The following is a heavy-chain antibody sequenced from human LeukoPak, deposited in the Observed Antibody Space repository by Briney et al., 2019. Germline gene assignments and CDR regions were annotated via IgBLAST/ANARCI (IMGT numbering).Heavy chain of an antibody. V-gene: IGHV3-66*02. CDR3: ASRREEKAALDY. J-gene: IGHJ4*02. Sequence: GGSLRLSCAASGFTVSTTYMTWVRQAPGKGLEWVSIIYSGGSTNYADSVKGRFTISRDNAKNTLYLQMNSLRAEDTAVYYCASRREEKAALDYWGQGTLVTVSS. CDR2: IYSGGST. D-gene: IGHD6-6*01. CDR1: GFTVSTTY.